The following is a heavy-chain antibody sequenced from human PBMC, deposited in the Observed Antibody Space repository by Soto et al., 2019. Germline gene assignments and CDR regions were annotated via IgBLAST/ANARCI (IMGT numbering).Heavy chain of an antibody. Sequence: PGETLRISCKGSGYSFTSYWIGWVRQMPGKGLEWMGIIYPGDSDTRYSPSFQGQVTISADKSISTAYLQWSSLKASDTAMHYCARDSCIVGGYDAFDIWGQGKMVTAS. CDR3: ARDSCIVGGYDAFDI. CDR2: IYPGDSDT. V-gene: IGHV5-51*01. D-gene: IGHD1-26*01. J-gene: IGHJ3*02. CDR1: GYSFTSYW.